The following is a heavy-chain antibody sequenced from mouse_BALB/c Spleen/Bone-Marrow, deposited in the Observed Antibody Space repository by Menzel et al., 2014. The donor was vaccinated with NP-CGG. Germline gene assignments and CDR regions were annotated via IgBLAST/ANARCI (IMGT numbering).Heavy chain of an antibody. CDR2: IWGDGIT. Sequence: VKVVESGPGLVAPSQRLSITCTVSGFSLTVYGVNWVRQPPGKGLEWLGMIWGDGITDYNSAFKSRLSISKDDSKSQVFLKMNSLQTDDTAKYYCAREGNYLDYWGQGTTLTVST. V-gene: IGHV2-6-7*01. CDR1: GFSLTVYG. CDR3: AREGNYLDY. J-gene: IGHJ2*01.